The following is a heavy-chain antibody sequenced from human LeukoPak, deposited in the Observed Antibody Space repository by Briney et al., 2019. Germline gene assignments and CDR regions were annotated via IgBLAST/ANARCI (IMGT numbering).Heavy chain of an antibody. CDR1: GGSFNNYY. Sequence: PSETLSLTCTVSGGSFNNYYWSWIRQPPGGGLEWIGYIYFSGSTNYNPSLKSRVNISLDTSKNQLSLNLSSVTAADTALYYCARHPTALVSYGFDPWGQGTLVTVSS. CDR3: ARHPTALVSYGFDP. D-gene: IGHD5-18*01. J-gene: IGHJ5*02. CDR2: IYFSGST. V-gene: IGHV4-59*08.